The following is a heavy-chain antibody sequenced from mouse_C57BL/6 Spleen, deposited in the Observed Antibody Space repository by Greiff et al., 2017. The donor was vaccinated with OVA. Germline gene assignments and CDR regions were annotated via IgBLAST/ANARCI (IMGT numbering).Heavy chain of an antibody. V-gene: IGHV5-9*01. D-gene: IGHD1-1*01. CDR1: GFTFSSYT. Sequence: EVKLVESGGGLVKPGGSLKLSCAASGFTFSSYTMSWVRQTPEKRLEWVATISGGGGNTYYPDSVKGRFTISRDNAKNTLYLQLSSLRSEDTALYYCARHQHIATDYFDYWGQGTTLTVSS. J-gene: IGHJ2*01. CDR3: ARHQHIATDYFDY. CDR2: ISGGGGNT.